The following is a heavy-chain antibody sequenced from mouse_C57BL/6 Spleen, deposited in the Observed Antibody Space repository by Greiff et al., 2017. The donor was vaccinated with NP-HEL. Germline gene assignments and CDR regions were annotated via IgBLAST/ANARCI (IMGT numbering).Heavy chain of an antibody. CDR1: GFTFSSYA. V-gene: IGHV5-4*01. J-gene: IGHJ4*01. D-gene: IGHD2-2*01. Sequence: VQLKESGGGLVKPGGSLKLSCAASGFTFSSYAMSWVRQTPEKRLEWVATISDGGSYTYYPDNVKGRFTISRDNAKNNLYLQMSHLKSEDTAMYYCARDQRVTTDYYAMDYWGQGTSVTVSS. CDR3: ARDQRVTTDYYAMDY. CDR2: ISDGGSYT.